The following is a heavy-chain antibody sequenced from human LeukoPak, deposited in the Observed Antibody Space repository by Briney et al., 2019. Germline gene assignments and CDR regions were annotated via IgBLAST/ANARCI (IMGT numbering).Heavy chain of an antibody. CDR2: MYYSGST. Sequence: SETLSLTCTVSGGSISRTTFYWGWIRQPPGKGLEWIGSMYYSGSTNYNPSLKSRVTISVDTSKNQFSLKLRSVTAADTAVYYCARDRTNIYGDAFDIWGQGTMVTVSS. CDR3: ARDRTNIYGDAFDI. D-gene: IGHD5-18*01. V-gene: IGHV4-39*07. CDR1: GGSISRTTFY. J-gene: IGHJ3*02.